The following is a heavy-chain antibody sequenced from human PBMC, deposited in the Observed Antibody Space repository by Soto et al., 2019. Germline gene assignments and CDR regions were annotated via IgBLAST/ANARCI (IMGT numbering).Heavy chain of an antibody. D-gene: IGHD2-2*01. J-gene: IGHJ5*02. CDR3: ARANPRDCSSPSCYVFWFDP. CDR1: GGTFSSYA. V-gene: IGHV1-69*01. CDR2: IIPIFGTA. Sequence: QVQLVQSGAEVKKPGASVKVSCKASGGTFSSYAISWVRQAPGQGLEWMGGIIPIFGTANYAQKFQGRVTITADESTSTAYMELSRLRSEDTAVYYCARANPRDCSSPSCYVFWFDPWGQGTLVTVSS.